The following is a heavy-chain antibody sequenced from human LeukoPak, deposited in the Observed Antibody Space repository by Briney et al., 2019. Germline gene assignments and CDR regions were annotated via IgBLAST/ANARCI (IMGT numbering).Heavy chain of an antibody. D-gene: IGHD2-8*01. CDR3: ARGGYCSNVVCYTSRSLDY. CDR2: ISGSGSTK. J-gene: IGHJ4*02. Sequence: PGGSLRLSCVASGITFSDYYMNWIRQAPGKGLEWVSYISGSGSTKYYADSVRGRFTTSRDNAKNSLYLQMNSLRAEDTAVYYCARGGYCSNVVCYTSRSLDYWGQGTLVTVSS. CDR1: GITFSDYY. V-gene: IGHV3-11*01.